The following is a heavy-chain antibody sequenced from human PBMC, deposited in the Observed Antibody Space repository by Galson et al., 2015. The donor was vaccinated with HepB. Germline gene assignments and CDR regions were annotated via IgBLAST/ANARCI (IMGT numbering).Heavy chain of an antibody. D-gene: IGHD3/OR15-3a*01. V-gene: IGHV6-1*01. CDR2: IYYRSNWYH. CDR3: AREWTDGYYFDY. Sequence: CAISGDSVSSNSAAWHWIRQSPSRGLEWLGRIYYRSNWYHDYVLYLKSRITINPDTSNSQFSLHLGSVTPEDTAVYYCAREWTDGYYFDYWGQGTLVTVSS. CDR1: GDSVSSNSAA. J-gene: IGHJ4*02.